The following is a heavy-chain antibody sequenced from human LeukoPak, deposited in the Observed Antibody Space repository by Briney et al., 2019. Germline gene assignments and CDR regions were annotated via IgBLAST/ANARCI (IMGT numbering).Heavy chain of an antibody. CDR2: ISSSGSTI. CDR3: ARGGRDGYNPLDY. J-gene: IGHJ4*02. D-gene: IGHD5-24*01. Sequence: GGSLRLSCAASGFTFSDYYMSWIRKAPGKGLEWVSYISSSGSTIYYSDSVKGRFTISRDNARNSLYLQMNSLRAEDTSVYYCARGGRDGYNPLDYWGQGTLVTVSS. V-gene: IGHV3-11*01. CDR1: GFTFSDYY.